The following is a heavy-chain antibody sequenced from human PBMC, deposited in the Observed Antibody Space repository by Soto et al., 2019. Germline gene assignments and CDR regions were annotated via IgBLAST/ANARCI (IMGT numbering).Heavy chain of an antibody. J-gene: IGHJ4*02. D-gene: IGHD1-7*01. CDR2: IDTYGTDT. CDR3: VRGLGNSDY. V-gene: IGHV3-74*03. Sequence: LRLSCAASGFTFSSYWMHWVRQAPGEGLVWISFIDTYGTDTKYADSVKGRFTTSRDNAKNTLYLLMNSLRAEDTAVYYCVRGLGNSDYWGQGTLVTVSS. CDR1: GFTFSSYW.